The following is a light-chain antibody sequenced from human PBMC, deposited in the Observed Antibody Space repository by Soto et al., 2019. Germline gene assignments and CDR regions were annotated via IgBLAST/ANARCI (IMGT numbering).Light chain of an antibody. CDR3: TAYTSSNTYV. V-gene: IGLV2-14*01. CDR1: SSDVGGYNY. J-gene: IGLJ1*01. CDR2: AVS. Sequence: ALTQPASVSGSPGQSIAISCTGTSSDVGGYNYVSWYQHHPGKAPKLMIYAVSNRPSGVSDRFSGSKSGSTASLTISGLQAEDEADYYCTAYTSSNTYVFGTGTKVTVL.